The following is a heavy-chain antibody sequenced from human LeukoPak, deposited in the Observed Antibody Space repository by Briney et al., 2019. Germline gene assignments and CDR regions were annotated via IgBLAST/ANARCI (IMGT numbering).Heavy chain of an antibody. CDR3: ARHGRTQEWYYYMDV. CDR1: GYSFTSYW. J-gene: IGHJ6*03. CDR2: IYPGGSDT. D-gene: IGHD3-3*01. Sequence: GESLKISCKGSGYSFTSYWIGWVRQMPGKGLEWMGIIYPGGSDTRYSPSFQGQVTISADKSISTAYLQWSSLKASDTAMYYCARHGRTQEWYYYMDVWGKGTTVTVSS. V-gene: IGHV5-51*01.